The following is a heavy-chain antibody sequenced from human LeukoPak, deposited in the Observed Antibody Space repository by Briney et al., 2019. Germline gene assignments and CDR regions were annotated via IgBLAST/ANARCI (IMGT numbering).Heavy chain of an antibody. V-gene: IGHV4-4*07. CDR3: ARTVGTHRFDY. CDR2: IYTSGST. J-gene: IGHJ4*02. Sequence: SETLSLTCTVSGGSISSYYWSWIRQPAGKGLEWIGRIYTSGSTNYNPSLQSRVIISVDTSKNQISLKLTSVTAPDTAVYYCARTVGTHRFDYWGQGILVTVSS. CDR1: GGSISSYY. D-gene: IGHD4-23*01.